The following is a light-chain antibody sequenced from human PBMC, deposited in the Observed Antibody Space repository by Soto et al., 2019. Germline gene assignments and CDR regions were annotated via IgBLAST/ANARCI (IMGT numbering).Light chain of an antibody. CDR2: GAS. J-gene: IGKJ1*01. CDR3: QQYGRSKWT. CDR1: QTVSSNY. Sequence: EFVLTQSPDTLSLSPGERATLSCRASQTVSSNYLAWYQQKPGQAPRLLISGASSRATGIPDRFSGSGSGTDFNLTVSRLEPEDCTVYYCQQYGRSKWTFGQGTKVEIK. V-gene: IGKV3-20*01.